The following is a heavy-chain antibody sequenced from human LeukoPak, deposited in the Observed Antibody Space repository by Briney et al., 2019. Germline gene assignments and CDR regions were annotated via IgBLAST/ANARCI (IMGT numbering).Heavy chain of an antibody. D-gene: IGHD4-17*01. CDR3: AKVGSGDYVAGDFDY. J-gene: IGHJ4*02. CDR1: GFTFSSYA. CDR2: ITVGGAA. V-gene: IGHV3-23*01. Sequence: PGGSLRLSCAASGFTFSSYAISWVRQAPGKGLEWVSGITVGGAANYADSVKGRFTSSRDNSKNTAFVQMNSLRAEDTAMYYCAKVGSGDYVAGDFDYWGQGVLVTVAP.